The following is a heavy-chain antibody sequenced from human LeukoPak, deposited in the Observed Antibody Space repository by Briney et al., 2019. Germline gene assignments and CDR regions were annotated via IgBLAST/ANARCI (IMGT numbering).Heavy chain of an antibody. V-gene: IGHV3-21*06. Sequence: PGGSLRLSCTTSGLTFSTSGFNWVRQAPGKGLEWVASIGPTGFDRYHADSIKGRFTISRDNANNFLYLQMDSLRAEDTAVYYCATETNGRHYDYWGQGTLLAVSS. CDR2: IGPTGFDR. CDR3: ATETNGRHYDY. D-gene: IGHD1-14*01. CDR1: GLTFSTSG. J-gene: IGHJ4*02.